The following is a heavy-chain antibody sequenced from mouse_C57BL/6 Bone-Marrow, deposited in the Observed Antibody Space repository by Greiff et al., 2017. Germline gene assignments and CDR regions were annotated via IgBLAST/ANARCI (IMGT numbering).Heavy chain of an antibody. Sequence: QVQLQQSGAELAKPGASVKLSCKASGYTFTSYWMHWVKQRPGQGLEWIGYINPSSGYTKYNQKFKEKATLTADKPSITAYMQLSSLTYEDSAVYYCASDYYGSSPDYWGQGTTLTVSS. D-gene: IGHD1-1*01. V-gene: IGHV1-7*01. CDR2: INPSSGYT. CDR3: ASDYYGSSPDY. J-gene: IGHJ2*01. CDR1: GYTFTSYW.